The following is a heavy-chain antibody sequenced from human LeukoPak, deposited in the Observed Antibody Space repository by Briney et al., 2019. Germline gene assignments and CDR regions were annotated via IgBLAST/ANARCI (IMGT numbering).Heavy chain of an antibody. Sequence: ASVKVSCKASGYTFTSYAMNWARQAPGQGLEWMGWINTNTGNPTYAQGFTGRFVFSLDTSVSTAYLQISSLKAEDTAVYYCARDVHGLPPWGPEYFQHWGQGTLVTVSS. V-gene: IGHV7-4-1*02. J-gene: IGHJ1*01. CDR3: ARDVHGLPPWGPEYFQH. D-gene: IGHD7-27*01. CDR1: GYTFTSYA. CDR2: INTNTGNP.